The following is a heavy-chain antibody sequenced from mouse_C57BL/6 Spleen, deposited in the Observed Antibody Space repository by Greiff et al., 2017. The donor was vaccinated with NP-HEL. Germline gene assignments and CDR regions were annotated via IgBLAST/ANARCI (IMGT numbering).Heavy chain of an antibody. Sequence: EVQLVESGGGLVKPGGSLKLSCAASGFTFSDYGMHWVRQAPEKGLEWVAYISSGSSTIYYADTVKGRFTISRDNAKNTLFLQMTSLRSEDTAMYYCARCYDYDGGWYFDVWGTGTTVTVSS. V-gene: IGHV5-17*01. CDR3: ARCYDYDGGWYFDV. D-gene: IGHD2-4*01. J-gene: IGHJ1*03. CDR2: ISSGSSTI. CDR1: GFTFSDYG.